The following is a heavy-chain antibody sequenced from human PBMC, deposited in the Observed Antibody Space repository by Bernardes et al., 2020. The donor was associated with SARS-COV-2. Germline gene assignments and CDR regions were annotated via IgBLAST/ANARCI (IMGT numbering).Heavy chain of an antibody. CDR2: MSRTASTI. Sequence: GGSLRLSCAASGFTVNTHSMNWVRRAPGKGLEWISYMSRTASTIHYADSVKGRFTISRDDAKNLLYLQMNSLRAEDTAVYHCARDLSAIRGVHFDPWGPGTLVTVSS. J-gene: IGHJ5*02. CDR3: ARDLSAIRGVHFDP. V-gene: IGHV3-48*01. D-gene: IGHD3-10*01. CDR1: GFTVNTHS.